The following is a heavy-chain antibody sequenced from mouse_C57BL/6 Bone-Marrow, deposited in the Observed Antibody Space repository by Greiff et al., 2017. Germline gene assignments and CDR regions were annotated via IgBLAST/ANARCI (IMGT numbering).Heavy chain of an antibody. V-gene: IGHV5-2*01. CDR2: INSDGGST. CDR1: EYEFPSHD. J-gene: IGHJ1*03. D-gene: IGHD1-1*01. CDR3: ARHGPNYYGNHWYFDV. Sequence: EVMLVESGGGLVQPGESLKLSCESNEYEFPSHDMSWVRKTPEKRLELVAAINSDGGSTYYPDTMERRFIISRDNTKKTLYLQMSSLRSEDTALYYCARHGPNYYGNHWYFDVWGTGTTVTVSS.